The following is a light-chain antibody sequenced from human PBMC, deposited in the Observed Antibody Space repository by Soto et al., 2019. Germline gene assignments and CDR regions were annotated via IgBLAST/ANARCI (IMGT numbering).Light chain of an antibody. CDR1: SSDVGGYNY. J-gene: IGLJ1*01. Sequence: QSALTQPAPVSGSPGQSITISCTGTSSDVGGYNYVSWYQQHPGKAPRLMIYDVRVRSSGVSNRFSGSKSGNKASLTISGLQAEDEADYYCSSYTSSNTYVFGTGTKVTVL. V-gene: IGLV2-14*01. CDR3: SSYTSSNTYV. CDR2: DVR.